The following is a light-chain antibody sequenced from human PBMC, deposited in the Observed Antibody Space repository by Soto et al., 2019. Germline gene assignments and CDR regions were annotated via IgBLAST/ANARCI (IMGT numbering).Light chain of an antibody. CDR1: QSVSSNY. J-gene: IGKJ2*01. CDR3: QQYGTSPYT. CDR2: AAS. V-gene: IGKV3-20*01. Sequence: EIVLTQSPGTLSLSPGERATLSCRASQSVSSNYLAWYQQKPGQAPRLLIYAASSRATGIPDRFSGSGSGTDFIFTISRLEPEDFAVYYCQQYGTSPYTFGQGTRVE.